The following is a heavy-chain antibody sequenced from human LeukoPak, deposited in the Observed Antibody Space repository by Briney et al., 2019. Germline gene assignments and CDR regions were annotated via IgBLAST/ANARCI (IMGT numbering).Heavy chain of an antibody. CDR1: GYSFTDYP. J-gene: IGHJ3*02. D-gene: IGHD5-18*01. V-gene: IGHV1-69*13. CDR2: IIPIFGTA. Sequence: ASVKVSCKTLGYSFTDYPLNWVRQAPGQGLEWMGGIIPIFGTANYAQKFQGRVTITADESTSTAYMELSSLRSEDTAVYYCAREKRRGYSYGRHVDAFDIWGQGTMVTVSS. CDR3: AREKRRGYSYGRHVDAFDI.